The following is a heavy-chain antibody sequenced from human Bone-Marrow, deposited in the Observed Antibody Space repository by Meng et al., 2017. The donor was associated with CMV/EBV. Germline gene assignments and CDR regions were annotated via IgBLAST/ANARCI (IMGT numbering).Heavy chain of an antibody. V-gene: IGHV3-74*01. Sequence: GGSLRLSCAASGSTFSSYWMHWVRQAPGKGLVWVSRINSDGSSTSYADSVKGRFTISRDNAKNTLYLQMNSLRAEDTAVYYCARDVYCSSTSCYIKGTFYYYYGMDVWGQGTTVTVSS. CDR2: INSDGSST. J-gene: IGHJ6*02. D-gene: IGHD2-2*02. CDR3: ARDVYCSSTSCYIKGTFYYYYGMDV. CDR1: GSTFSSYW.